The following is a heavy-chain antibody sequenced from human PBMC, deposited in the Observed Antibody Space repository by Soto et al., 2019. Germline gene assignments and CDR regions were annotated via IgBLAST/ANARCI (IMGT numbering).Heavy chain of an antibody. CDR2: IYYNGRT. Sequence: QVQLQESGPGLVKPSETLSLTCTVSGGSISSKYWSWIRQPPGKGLEWIGYIYYNGRTNYNPSLKSRVTISVDTSRNQFSLKLSSATAADTAVYYCARLRWATIAEAGSFDYWGQGILVTVSS. D-gene: IGHD6-13*01. V-gene: IGHV4-59*08. CDR1: GGSISSKY. J-gene: IGHJ4*02. CDR3: ARLRWATIAEAGSFDY.